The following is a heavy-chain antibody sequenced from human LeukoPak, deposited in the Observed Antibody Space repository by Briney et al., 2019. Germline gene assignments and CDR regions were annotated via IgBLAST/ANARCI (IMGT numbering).Heavy chain of an antibody. V-gene: IGHV3-21*01. D-gene: IGHD3-3*01. CDR1: EFTFTSYS. J-gene: IGHJ4*02. CDR2: ISSSSSYI. Sequence: GGSLRLSCAASEFTFTSYSMNWVRQAPGKGLEWVSSISSSSSYIYYADSVKGRFTISRDNAKNSLYLQMNSLRTEDTAVYYCARGVRFLEWLLNTYYFDYWGQGALVTVSS. CDR3: ARGVRFLEWLLNTYYFDY.